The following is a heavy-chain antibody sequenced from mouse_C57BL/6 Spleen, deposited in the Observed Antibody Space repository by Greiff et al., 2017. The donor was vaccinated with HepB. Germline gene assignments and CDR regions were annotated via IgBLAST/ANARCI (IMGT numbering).Heavy chain of an antibody. Sequence: EVKVVESGGGLVKPGGSLKLSCAASGFTFSDYGMHWVRQAPEKGLEWVAYISSGSSTIYYADTVKGRFTISRDNAKNTLFLQMTSLRSEDTAMYYCARVKGNFLVWFAYWGQGTLVTVSA. CDR1: GFTFSDYG. CDR3: ARVKGNFLVWFAY. V-gene: IGHV5-17*01. J-gene: IGHJ3*01. D-gene: IGHD2-1*01. CDR2: ISSGSSTI.